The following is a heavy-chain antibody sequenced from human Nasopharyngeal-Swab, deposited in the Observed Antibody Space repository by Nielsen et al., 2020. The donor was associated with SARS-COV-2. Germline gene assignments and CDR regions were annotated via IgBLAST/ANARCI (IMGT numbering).Heavy chain of an antibody. CDR3: ARDKSMIVVIITTHPYGMDV. CDR2: INPSGDST. J-gene: IGHJ6*02. Sequence: ASVKVSCKASGYTFTGYYMHWVRQAPGQGLEWMGIINPSGDSTSYAQKFQGRVTMTRDTSTSTVYMELSSLSSEDTAVYYCARDKSMIVVIITTHPYGMDVWGQGTTVTVSS. V-gene: IGHV1-46*01. CDR1: GYTFTGYY. D-gene: IGHD3-22*01.